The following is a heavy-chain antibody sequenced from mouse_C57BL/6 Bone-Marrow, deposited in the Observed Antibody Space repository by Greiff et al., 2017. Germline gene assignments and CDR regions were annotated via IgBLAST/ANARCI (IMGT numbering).Heavy chain of an antibody. V-gene: IGHV1-69*01. CDR3: ARCMDY. CDR2: IDPSDSDT. Sequence: QVQLQQPGAELVMPGASVKLSCTASGYTFTSYWMHWVKQRPGQGLEWIGEIDPSDSDTNYNQKFKGKSTLTVDKSSSTAYMQLSSLTSEDSAVYYCARCMDYWGQGTSVTVSS. CDR1: GYTFTSYW. J-gene: IGHJ4*01.